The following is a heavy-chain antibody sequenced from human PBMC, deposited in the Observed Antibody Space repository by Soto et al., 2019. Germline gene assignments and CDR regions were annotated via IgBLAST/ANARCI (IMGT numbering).Heavy chain of an antibody. CDR3: ARDLDYYGSGNYYNRIDY. CDR2: IIPMFGTA. Sequence: QVQLVQSWAEVKKPGSSVKVSCKVSGGPFSDYAVSWVRQAPGQGLEWMGGIIPMFGTANYAQKFQGRVTITADESTTTAYMELSSLRSEDTAVYYCARDLDYYGSGNYYNRIDYWGQGTLVTVSS. D-gene: IGHD3-10*01. J-gene: IGHJ4*02. V-gene: IGHV1-69*01. CDR1: GGPFSDYA.